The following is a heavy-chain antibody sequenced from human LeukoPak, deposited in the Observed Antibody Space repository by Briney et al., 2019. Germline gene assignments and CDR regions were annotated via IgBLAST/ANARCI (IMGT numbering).Heavy chain of an antibody. CDR2: ISGSGGST. J-gene: IGHJ4*02. Sequence: GGSLRLSCAASGFTFSSYAMSWVRQAPGKGLEWVSAISGSGGSTYYADSVKGRFTISRDNSKDTLYLQMNSLRAEDTAVYYCAKDGVGGSYAYWGQGTLVTVSS. V-gene: IGHV3-23*01. CDR3: AKDGVGGSYAY. D-gene: IGHD1-26*01. CDR1: GFTFSSYA.